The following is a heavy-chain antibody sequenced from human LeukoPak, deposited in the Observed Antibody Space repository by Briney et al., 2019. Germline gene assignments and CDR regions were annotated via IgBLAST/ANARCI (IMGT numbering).Heavy chain of an antibody. V-gene: IGHV3-7*01. D-gene: IGHD4-23*01. CDR1: GFTFSIYA. Sequence: GGSLRLSCAASGFTFSIYAMSWVRQAPGKGLEWVANIKQDGSEKYYVDSVKGRFTISRDNAKNSLYLQMNSLRAEDTAVYYCAIGPGGLFDYWGQGTLVTVSS. CDR2: IKQDGSEK. J-gene: IGHJ4*02. CDR3: AIGPGGLFDY.